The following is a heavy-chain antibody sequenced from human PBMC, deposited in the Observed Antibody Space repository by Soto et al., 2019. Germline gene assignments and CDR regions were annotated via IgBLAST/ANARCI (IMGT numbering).Heavy chain of an antibody. CDR1: GYTFTDYD. Sequence: GASVKVSCKASGYTFTDYDINWVRQATGQGLEWMGWMNPHSGNTGYAQKFQGRVTMTRNTSITTAYMEQGSLTSDDTAVYYCARGGSRFCSSSSCFDFDNWGRGTLVTVSS. J-gene: IGHJ4*02. V-gene: IGHV1-8*01. CDR3: ARGGSRFCSSSSCFDFDN. D-gene: IGHD2-2*01. CDR2: MNPHSGNT.